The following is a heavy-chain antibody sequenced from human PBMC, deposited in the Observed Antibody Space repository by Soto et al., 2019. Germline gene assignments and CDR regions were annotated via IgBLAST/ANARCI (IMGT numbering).Heavy chain of an antibody. D-gene: IGHD6-19*01. CDR1: GFTFSSYW. CDR3: ARMWAVAGLYYYYGMDV. V-gene: IGHV3-74*01. J-gene: IGHJ6*02. CDR2: INSDGSST. Sequence: EVQLVESGGGLVQPGGSLRLCCAASGFTFSSYWMHWVRQAPGKGLVWVSRINSDGSSTSYADSVKGRFTISRDNAKNTLYLQMNSLRAEDTAVYYCARMWAVAGLYYYYGMDVWGQGTTVTVSS.